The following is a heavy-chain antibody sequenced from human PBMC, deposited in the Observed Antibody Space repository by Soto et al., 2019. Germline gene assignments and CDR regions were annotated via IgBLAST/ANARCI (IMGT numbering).Heavy chain of an antibody. V-gene: IGHV4-59*01. CDR3: ARDRPYNWNDGFDALDI. D-gene: IGHD1-1*01. CDR2: INDMGTT. J-gene: IGHJ3*02. CDR1: GGSITNSY. Sequence: QVQLQESGPGLVRTSETLSLTCSVSGGSITNSYLSWIRQPPGKGLEWIGYINDMGTTTYNPSLKSRVTMSIDTSKRRFSLKVTSVTAADAAIYYCARDRPYNWNDGFDALDIWGQGTMVTVSS.